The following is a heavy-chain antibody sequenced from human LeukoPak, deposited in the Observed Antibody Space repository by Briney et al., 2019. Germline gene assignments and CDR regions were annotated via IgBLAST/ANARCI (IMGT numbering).Heavy chain of an antibody. Sequence: GGSLRLSCAASGFTFSSYSMNWVRQAPGKGLEWVSSISSSSSYIYYADSVKGRFTISRDNSKNTLYLQMNSLRAEDTAVYYCAKDRSYEQLVRFDYWGQGTLVTVSS. CDR1: GFTFSSYS. D-gene: IGHD6-6*01. J-gene: IGHJ4*02. V-gene: IGHV3-21*04. CDR2: ISSSSSYI. CDR3: AKDRSYEQLVRFDY.